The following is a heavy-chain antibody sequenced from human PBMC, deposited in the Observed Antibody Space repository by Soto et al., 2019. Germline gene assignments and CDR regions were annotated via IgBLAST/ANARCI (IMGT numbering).Heavy chain of an antibody. D-gene: IGHD3-10*01. CDR1: GFSFGDSY. CDR2: ISGGSSYT. CDR3: AKTRVAGSGYYFDH. V-gene: IGHV3-11*03. J-gene: IGHJ4*02. Sequence: GGSLRLSCAASGFSFGDSYMSWIRQSAGRGLEWLSYISGGSSYTKYAESVKGRFTISRDNARRSLFLQVNGLRADDTAIYYCAKTRVAGSGYYFDHWGQGTMVTVSS.